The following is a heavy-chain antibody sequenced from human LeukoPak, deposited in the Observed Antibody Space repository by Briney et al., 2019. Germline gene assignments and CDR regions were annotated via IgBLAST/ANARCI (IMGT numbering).Heavy chain of an antibody. J-gene: IGHJ6*03. V-gene: IGHV1-46*01. D-gene: IGHD3-3*02. CDR3: ARDLALGDVYYYYYMDV. CDR1: GYTFTSYY. Sequence: VASVTVSCKASGYTFTSYYMHWVRQAPGQGLEWMGIINPSGGSTSYAQKFQGRVTMTRDMSTSTVYMELSSLRSEDTAVYYCARDLALGDVYYYYYMDVWGKGTTVTVSS. CDR2: INPSGGST.